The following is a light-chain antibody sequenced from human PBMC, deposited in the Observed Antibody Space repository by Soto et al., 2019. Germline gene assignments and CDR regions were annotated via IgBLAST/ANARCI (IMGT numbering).Light chain of an antibody. CDR3: SSYAGSYTWI. J-gene: IGLJ1*01. V-gene: IGLV2-11*01. Sequence: TISCTGTSRDVAVYSYVSWFQQHPGKAPQLLIYDVTKRPSGVPDRFSGSKSGNTAALTISGLQAEDEAEYFCSSYAGSYTWIFGSGTKVTVL. CDR2: DVT. CDR1: SRDVAVYSY.